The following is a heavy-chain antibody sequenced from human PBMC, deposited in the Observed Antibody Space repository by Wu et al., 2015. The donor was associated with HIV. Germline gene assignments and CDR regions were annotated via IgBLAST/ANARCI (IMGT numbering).Heavy chain of an antibody. CDR1: GGTFSSYG. V-gene: IGHV1-18*01. J-gene: IGHJ4*02. CDR3: ARVEGRGYNVYDYFDY. Sequence: QVQLVQSGAEVKKPGSSVKVSCKASGGTFSSYGISWVRQAPGQGLEWMGWISAYNGNTDYAQNLQGRVTMTTDTSTSTAYMELRSLRSDDTAVYYCARVEGRGYNVYDYFDYWGQGTLVTVSS. D-gene: IGHD5/OR15-5a*01. CDR2: ISAYNGNT.